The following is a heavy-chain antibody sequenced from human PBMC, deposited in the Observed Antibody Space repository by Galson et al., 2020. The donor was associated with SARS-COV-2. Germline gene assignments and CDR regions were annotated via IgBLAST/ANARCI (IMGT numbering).Heavy chain of an antibody. V-gene: IGHV4-39*01. D-gene: IGHD2-21*01. CDR3: ARHSSRSVIHFDY. Sequence: SETLSLTCTVSGASISSTTYYWGWIRQPPGKGLEWIGSIYYSGTTYYNPSLKSRVTISVDTSKNQFSLNLSSVTAADMAVFYCARHSSRSVIHFDYWGQGTLVTVSS. CDR2: IYYSGTT. CDR1: GASISSTTYY. J-gene: IGHJ4*02.